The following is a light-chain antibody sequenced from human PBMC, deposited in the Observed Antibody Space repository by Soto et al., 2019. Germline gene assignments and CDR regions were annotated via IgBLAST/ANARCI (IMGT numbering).Light chain of an antibody. CDR1: QGISTY. J-gene: IGKJ3*01. CDR2: AAS. V-gene: IGKV1-9*01. Sequence: DIQLTQSPSFLSASVGDRLTITCRASQGISTYLAWYQQKPGKAPEVLIYAASTLQSGVPSRFSGSGSGTEFTLTISSLQPEDFVTYYCQQLNSYPLTFGPGTKVDFK. CDR3: QQLNSYPLT.